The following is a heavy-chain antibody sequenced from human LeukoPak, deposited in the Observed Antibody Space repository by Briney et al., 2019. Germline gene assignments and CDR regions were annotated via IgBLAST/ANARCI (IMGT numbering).Heavy chain of an antibody. CDR3: AKDPGAYYGSGSYLSD. D-gene: IGHD3-10*01. Sequence: GGSLRLSCAASRFTFSSYAMNWVRQAPGKALEWVSAISGSGGSTYYADSVKGRFTISRDNSKNTLYLQMNSLRAEDTAVYYCAKDPGAYYGSGSYLSDWGQGTLVTVSS. CDR1: RFTFSSYA. V-gene: IGHV3-23*01. CDR2: ISGSGGST. J-gene: IGHJ4*02.